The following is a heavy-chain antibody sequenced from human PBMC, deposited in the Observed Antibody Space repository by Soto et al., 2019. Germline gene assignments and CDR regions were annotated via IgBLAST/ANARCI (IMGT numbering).Heavy chain of an antibody. CDR2: ISGSGGST. J-gene: IGHJ3*02. CDR3: AKRYSSSWSAYDAFDI. V-gene: IGHV3-23*01. D-gene: IGHD6-13*01. Sequence: EVQLLESGGGLVQPGGSLRLSCAASGFTFSSYAMSWVRQAPGKGLEWVSAISGSGGSTYYADSVKGRFTISRDNSTNTLYLQMNRLRAEDTAVYYCAKRYSSSWSAYDAFDIWGQGTMVTVSS. CDR1: GFTFSSYA.